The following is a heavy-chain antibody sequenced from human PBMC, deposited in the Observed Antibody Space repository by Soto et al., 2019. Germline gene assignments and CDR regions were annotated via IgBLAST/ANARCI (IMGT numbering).Heavy chain of an antibody. D-gene: IGHD6-19*01. CDR2: IYTSGST. J-gene: IGHJ3*02. CDR1: GGSISSYY. CDR3: ARDPIAVAGEGAAFDI. V-gene: IGHV4-4*07. Sequence: QEQLQESGPGLVKPSETLSLTCTVSGGSISSYYWSWIRQPAGKGLEWMGRIYTSGSTNYNPSLKSRVTMSVDTSKNQFSLKLSSVTAADTAVYYCARDPIAVAGEGAAFDIWGQGTMVTVSS.